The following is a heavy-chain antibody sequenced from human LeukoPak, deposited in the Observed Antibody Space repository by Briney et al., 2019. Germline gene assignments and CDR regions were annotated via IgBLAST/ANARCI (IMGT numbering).Heavy chain of an antibody. D-gene: IGHD6-13*01. J-gene: IGHJ5*02. V-gene: IGHV4-59*08. CDR3: ASLRIAAAGTGWFDP. CDR2: IYYSGST. Sequence: SETLSLTCTVSGGSISSYYWSWIRQPPGKGLEWIGYIYYSGSTNYNPSLKSRVTISVDTSKNQFSLKLSSVTAADTAVYYCASLRIAAAGTGWFDPWGQATLVTVSS. CDR1: GGSISSYY.